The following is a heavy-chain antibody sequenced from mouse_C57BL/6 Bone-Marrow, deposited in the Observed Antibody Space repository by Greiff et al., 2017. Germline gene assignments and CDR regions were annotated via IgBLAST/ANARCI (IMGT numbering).Heavy chain of an antibody. J-gene: IGHJ2*01. Sequence: EVMLVESGGDLVKPGGSLKLSCAASGFTFSSSGMSWVRQTPDKRLEWVATISSGGSYTYYPDSVKGRFTISRDNAKNTLYLQMSSLKSEDTAMYYCARRFYFDYWGQGTTLTVSS. V-gene: IGHV5-6*02. CDR3: ARRFYFDY. CDR1: GFTFSSSG. CDR2: ISSGGSYT.